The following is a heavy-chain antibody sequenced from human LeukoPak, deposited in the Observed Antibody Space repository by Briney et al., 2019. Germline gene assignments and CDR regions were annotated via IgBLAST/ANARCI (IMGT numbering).Heavy chain of an antibody. J-gene: IGHJ3*02. D-gene: IGHD6-19*01. CDR3: ARPCLKYSSGWYGAFDI. Sequence: GGSLRLSCAASGFTFSSYAMHWVRQAPGKGLEWVAVISYDGSNKYYADSVKGRFTISRDNSKNTLYLQMNSLRAEDTAVYYCARPCLKYSSGWYGAFDIWGQGTMVTVSS. V-gene: IGHV3-30-3*01. CDR1: GFTFSSYA. CDR2: ISYDGSNK.